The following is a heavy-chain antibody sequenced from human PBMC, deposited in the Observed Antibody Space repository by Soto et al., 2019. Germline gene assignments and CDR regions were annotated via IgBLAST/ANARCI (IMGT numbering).Heavy chain of an antibody. CDR2: IWYDGSNK. V-gene: IGHV3-33*01. CDR1: GFTFSSYG. Sequence: GGSLRLSCAASGFTFSSYGMHWVRQAPGKGLEWVAVIWYDGSNKYYADSVKGRFTISRDNSKNTLYLQMNSLRAEDTAVYCCASEIVVVVAATGFDYWGQGTLVTVSS. D-gene: IGHD2-15*01. CDR3: ASEIVVVVAATGFDY. J-gene: IGHJ4*02.